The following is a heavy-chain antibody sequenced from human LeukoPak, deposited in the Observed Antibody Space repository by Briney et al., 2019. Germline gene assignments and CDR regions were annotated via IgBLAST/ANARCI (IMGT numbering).Heavy chain of an antibody. CDR1: VESFSGHY. D-gene: IGHD2-2*01. CDR2: INDSGSS. J-gene: IGHJ6*03. Sequence: SETLSLTCAVYVESFSGHYWSWIRQPPGKGLEWIGEINDSGSSNYNPSLKSRVTMSVDTSKNQFSLKLSSVTAADTAVYYCARDGGECSSTSCYIPWGYYYYYMDVWGKGTTVTVSS. V-gene: IGHV4-34*01. CDR3: ARDGGECSSTSCYIPWGYYYYYMDV.